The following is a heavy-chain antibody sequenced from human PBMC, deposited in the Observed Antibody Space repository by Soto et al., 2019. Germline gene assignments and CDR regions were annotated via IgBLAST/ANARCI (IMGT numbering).Heavy chain of an antibody. J-gene: IGHJ3*02. V-gene: IGHV5-51*01. D-gene: IGHD2-15*01. CDR3: ASPTGIVVVVAATPVGAFDR. CDR2: IYPGDSDT. CDR1: GYSFTSYW. Sequence: PGESLKISCKGSGYSFTSYWIGWVRQMPGKGLEWMGIIYPGDSDTRYSPSFQGQVTISADKSISTAYLQWSSLKASDTAMYYCASPTGIVVVVAATPVGAFDRWGQGTMGTVSS.